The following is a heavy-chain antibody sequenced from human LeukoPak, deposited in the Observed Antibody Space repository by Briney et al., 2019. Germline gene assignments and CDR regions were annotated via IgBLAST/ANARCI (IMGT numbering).Heavy chain of an antibody. Sequence: PGGSLRLSCEASGFPFGTYGMTWVRQAPGKGLEWVSGITGSSTWTYYADSVRGRFTISRDNSKNTLHLQMDNLTVDDTAIYYCARELVSLGTGYFDLWGRGALVTVSS. CDR2: ITGSSTWT. D-gene: IGHD7-27*01. V-gene: IGHV3-23*01. CDR1: GFPFGTYG. CDR3: ARELVSLGTGYFDL. J-gene: IGHJ2*01.